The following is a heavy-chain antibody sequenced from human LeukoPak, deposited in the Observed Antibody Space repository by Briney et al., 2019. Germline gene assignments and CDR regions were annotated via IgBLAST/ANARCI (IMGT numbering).Heavy chain of an antibody. D-gene: IGHD3-3*01. Sequence: ASVTVSCKASGGTFSIYAISWVRQAPGQGLEWMGGIIPIFGTANYAQKFQGRVTITTDESTSTAYMELSSLRSEDTAVYYCARRAQYDFWVGDYYYMDVWGKGTTVTVSS. CDR3: ARRAQYDFWVGDYYYMDV. V-gene: IGHV1-69*05. CDR2: IIPIFGTA. CDR1: GGTFSIYA. J-gene: IGHJ6*03.